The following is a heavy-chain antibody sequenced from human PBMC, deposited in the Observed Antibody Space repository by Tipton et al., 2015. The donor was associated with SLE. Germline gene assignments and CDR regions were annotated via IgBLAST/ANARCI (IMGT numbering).Heavy chain of an antibody. V-gene: IGHV3-53*05. Sequence: GSLRLSCAASGFTVSSNYMNWVRPAPGKGLEWVSVIYSGGSTYYADSVKGRFTISRDNSKNTIYLQMDSLRTEDTAVYYCARGPLPISATGADYFDYWGQGTLVTVSS. D-gene: IGHD2-8*02. CDR3: ARGPLPISATGADYFDY. CDR2: IYSGGST. J-gene: IGHJ4*02. CDR1: GFTVSSNY.